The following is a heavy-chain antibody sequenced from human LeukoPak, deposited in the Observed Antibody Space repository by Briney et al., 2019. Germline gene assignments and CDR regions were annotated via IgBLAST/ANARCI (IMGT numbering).Heavy chain of an antibody. CDR2: ISGSSDYT. Sequence: GGSLRLSCGASGFTFSSYSMNWVRQAPGKGLEWVSAISGSSDYTYYADSVKGRFTISRDNAKNSLYLQMNSLRAEDTAVYYCASAGFGYGDLNGDYWGQGTLVTVSS. CDR1: GFTFSSYS. V-gene: IGHV3-21*04. J-gene: IGHJ4*02. CDR3: ASAGFGYGDLNGDY. D-gene: IGHD4-17*01.